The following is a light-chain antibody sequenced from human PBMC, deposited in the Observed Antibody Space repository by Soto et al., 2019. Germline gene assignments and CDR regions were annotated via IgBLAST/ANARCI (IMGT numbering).Light chain of an antibody. Sequence: QAVVTQPPSASGTPGQRVTISCSGSSSNIGSNYVYWYQQLPGTAPKLLIYRNNQRPSGVPDRFSVSKSGTSASRAISGLLSADEADYYCAAGDVSLSGRVVFGGGTQLTVL. V-gene: IGLV1-47*01. CDR1: SSNIGSNY. J-gene: IGLJ2*01. CDR2: RNN. CDR3: AAGDVSLSGRVV.